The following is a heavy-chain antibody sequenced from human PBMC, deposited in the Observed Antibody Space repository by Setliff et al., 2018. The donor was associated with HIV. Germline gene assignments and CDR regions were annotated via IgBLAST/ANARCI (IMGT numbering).Heavy chain of an antibody. CDR2: IYSGGDT. J-gene: IGHJ4*02. D-gene: IGHD3-10*01. CDR3: ARVRLYNNALDY. V-gene: IGHV3-66*02. CDR1: GFTFTSYD. Sequence: GGSLRLSCAASGFTFTSYDMSWVRQAPGKGLEWISTIYSGGDTYHADSVKGRVTLSRDNSKNTLYLQMNSLRPEDTAVYYCARVRLYNNALDYWGQGTLVTVSS.